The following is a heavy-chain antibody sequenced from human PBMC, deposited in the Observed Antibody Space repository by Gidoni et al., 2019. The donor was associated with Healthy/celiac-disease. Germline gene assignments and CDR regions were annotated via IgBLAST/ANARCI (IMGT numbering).Heavy chain of an antibody. V-gene: IGHV3-74*01. CDR1: GFTFRRYW. J-gene: IGHJ4*02. CDR2: INSDGSST. CDR3: ARVHDSSGWYGLLDY. Sequence: EVQLVESGGGLVQPGGSLRLSCAASGFTFRRYWMHWVRQAPGKGLVWVSRINSDGSSTSYADSVKGRFTISRDNAKNTLYLQMNSLRAEDTAVYYCARVHDSSGWYGLLDYWGQGTLVTVSS. D-gene: IGHD6-19*01.